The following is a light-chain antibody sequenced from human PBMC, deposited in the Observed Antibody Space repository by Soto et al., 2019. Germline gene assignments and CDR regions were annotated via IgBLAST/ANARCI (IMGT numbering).Light chain of an antibody. Sequence: DIQMTQSPSSLSASVGDRVTITCRASQSISNWLAWFQQKPGKAPSLLIYKASYLQSGVPSRFSGSGSVTEFTLTISSLQPDDFATYYCQQYSSYGTFTVGPGTKVDVK. V-gene: IGKV1-5*03. CDR1: QSISNW. J-gene: IGKJ3*01. CDR2: KAS. CDR3: QQYSSYGTFT.